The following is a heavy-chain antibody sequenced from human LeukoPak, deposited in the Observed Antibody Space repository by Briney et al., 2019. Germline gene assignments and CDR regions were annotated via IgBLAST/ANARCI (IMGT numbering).Heavy chain of an antibody. CDR3: ARHPSVVAYFDY. D-gene: IGHD2-2*01. CDR2: VYYNGNT. J-gene: IGHJ4*02. V-gene: IGHV4-59*08. Sequence: PSETLSLTCTVSGGSITNYYWSWIRQPPGKGLEWIGYVYYNGNTDYSPSLKSRVTISVDTSMNHFSLKLSSVTAADTAVYYCARHPSVVAYFDYWGQGSLVTVSS. CDR1: GGSITNYY.